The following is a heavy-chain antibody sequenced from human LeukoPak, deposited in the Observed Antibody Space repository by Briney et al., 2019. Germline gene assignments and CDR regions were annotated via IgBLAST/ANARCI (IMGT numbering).Heavy chain of an antibody. J-gene: IGHJ5*01. D-gene: IGHD5-12*01. Sequence: GGSLRLSCAASGFTFSSYSMNWVRQAPGKGLEWVSSITSGSGYIFYADSVKGRFTISRDNAKNSLYLQMNSLRAEDTAVYYCARELSGYQQLGSCGHRTLVTVSS. CDR2: ITSGSGYI. CDR1: GFTFSSYS. CDR3: ARELSGYQQLGS. V-gene: IGHV3-21*01.